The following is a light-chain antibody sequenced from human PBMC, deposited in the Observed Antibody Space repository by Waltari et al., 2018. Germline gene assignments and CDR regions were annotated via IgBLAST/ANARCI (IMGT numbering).Light chain of an antibody. V-gene: IGLV3-1*01. J-gene: IGLJ2*01. Sequence: SYELTQPPSVSVSPGQTASITCSGNKLGNKYAFWYQQKPGQSPVLVIYQDSKRPSGIPERFSCANSGNTATLTITGTQAMDEADYYGQAWDSTTAEFGGGTKLTVL. CDR1: KLGNKY. CDR2: QDS. CDR3: QAWDSTTAE.